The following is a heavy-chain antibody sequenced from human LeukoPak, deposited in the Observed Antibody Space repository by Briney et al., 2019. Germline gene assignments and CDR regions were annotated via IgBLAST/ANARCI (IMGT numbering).Heavy chain of an antibody. D-gene: IGHD1-26*01. Sequence: MPSETLSLTCTVSSGSISSYYWSWVRQPPGKGLEWIGYINYSGSTNYNPSLKSRVTISVDTSKNQFSLKLSSVTAADTAVYYCARWRGSYSYYFDYWGQGTLVTVSS. CDR3: ARWRGSYSYYFDY. V-gene: IGHV4-59*01. CDR1: SGSISSYY. J-gene: IGHJ4*02. CDR2: INYSGST.